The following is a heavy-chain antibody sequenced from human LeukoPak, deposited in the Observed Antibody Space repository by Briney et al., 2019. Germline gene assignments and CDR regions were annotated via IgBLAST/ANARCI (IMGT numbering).Heavy chain of an antibody. Sequence: PVKVSCKASGGTFSSYAISWVRQAPGQGLEWMGGIIPIFGTANYAQKFQGRVTITTDESTSTAYMELSSLRSEDTAVYYCARDYSSGYYYAPFDYWGQGTLVTVSS. J-gene: IGHJ4*02. D-gene: IGHD3-22*01. CDR2: IIPIFGTA. CDR1: GGTFSSYA. V-gene: IGHV1-69*05. CDR3: ARDYSSGYYYAPFDY.